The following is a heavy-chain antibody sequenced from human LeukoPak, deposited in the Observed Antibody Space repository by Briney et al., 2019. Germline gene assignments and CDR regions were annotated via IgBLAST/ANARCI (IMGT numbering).Heavy chain of an antibody. CDR3: ARLLLAVGSYRDY. J-gene: IGHJ4*02. Sequence: SETLSLTCAVYGGSFSGYYWSWIRQPPGKGLEWIGEINYSGSTNYNPSLKSRVTISVDTSKNQFSLKLSSVTAADTAVYYCARLLLAVGSYRDYWGQGTLVTVSS. CDR2: INYSGST. V-gene: IGHV4-34*01. CDR1: GGSFSGYY. D-gene: IGHD1-26*01.